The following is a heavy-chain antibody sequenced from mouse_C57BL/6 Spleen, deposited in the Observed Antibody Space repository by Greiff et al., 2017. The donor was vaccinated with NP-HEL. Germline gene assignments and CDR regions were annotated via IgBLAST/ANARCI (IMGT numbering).Heavy chain of an antibody. CDR2: INYDGSST. Sequence: EVKVVESEGGLVQPGSSMKLSCTASGFTFSDYYMAWVRQVPEKGLEWVANINYDGSSTYYLDSLKSRFIISRDNAKNILYQQMLSLTSEDTATYYCARDRDYFDYWGQGTTLTVSS. J-gene: IGHJ2*01. V-gene: IGHV5-16*01. CDR1: GFTFSDYY. CDR3: ARDRDYFDY.